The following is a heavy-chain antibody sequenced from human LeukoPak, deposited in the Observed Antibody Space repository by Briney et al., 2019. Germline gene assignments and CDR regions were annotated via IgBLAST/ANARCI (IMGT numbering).Heavy chain of an antibody. D-gene: IGHD3-22*01. J-gene: IGHJ5*02. CDR1: GDSISSGNYY. CDR3: ARGDYDSSGYYWFDP. CDR2: IYYSGST. Sequence: SETLSLTCTVSGDSISSGNYYWTWIRQPPGKGLEWIGYIYYSGSTFYNPSLKSRVTISVDTSKNEFSPKLSSVTAADTAVYYCARGDYDSSGYYWFDPWGQGTLVTVSS. V-gene: IGHV4-30-4*01.